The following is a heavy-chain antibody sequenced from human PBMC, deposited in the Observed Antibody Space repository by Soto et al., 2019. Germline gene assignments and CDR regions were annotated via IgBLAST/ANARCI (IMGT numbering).Heavy chain of an antibody. Sequence: PGGFLRLSCAASGFTFNYYWMHWVRQAPGQGLVWVSHIHSDGSTTTYADSAKGRFTISRDNSKNTLYLQMNSLRAEDTAVYYCARVTYYYDSSGSWAYDAFDIWGQGTMVTVSS. J-gene: IGHJ3*02. CDR3: ARVTYYYDSSGSWAYDAFDI. CDR2: IHSDGSTT. CDR1: GFTFNYYW. V-gene: IGHV3-74*01. D-gene: IGHD3-22*01.